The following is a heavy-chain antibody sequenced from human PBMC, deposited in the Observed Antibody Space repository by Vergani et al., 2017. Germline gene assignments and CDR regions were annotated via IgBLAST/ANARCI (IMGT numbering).Heavy chain of an antibody. J-gene: IGHJ5*02. Sequence: EVQLLESGGGLVQPGGSLRLSCAASGFTFSSYAMSWVRQAPGKGLEWVSAISGSGGSTYYADSVKGRFTISRDNSKNTLYLQMNSLGAEDPAVYYCAKSWAATIFRTWFDPWGQGTLVTVSS. D-gene: IGHD5-12*01. CDR3: AKSWAATIFRTWFDP. CDR2: ISGSGGST. V-gene: IGHV3-23*01. CDR1: GFTFSSYA.